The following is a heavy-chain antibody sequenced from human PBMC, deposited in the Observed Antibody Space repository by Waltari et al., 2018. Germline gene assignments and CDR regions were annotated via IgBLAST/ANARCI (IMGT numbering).Heavy chain of an antibody. V-gene: IGHV3-23*01. CDR2: IHNGGETT. CDR3: AKDSGVGGDDY. J-gene: IGHJ4*02. CDR1: GFHFSSYT. Sequence: EVQLLESGGGLVPPGGSLRLSCPASGFHFSSYTMNWVRQAPGQGLEWVSAIHNGGETTSYADSVKGRFTISRDNSKNTLYLQMNNLRAEDTAMYFCAKDSGVGGDDYWGQGTLVTVSS. D-gene: IGHD3-3*01.